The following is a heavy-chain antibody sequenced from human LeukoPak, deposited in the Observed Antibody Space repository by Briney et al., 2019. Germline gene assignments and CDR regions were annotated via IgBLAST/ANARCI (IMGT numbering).Heavy chain of an antibody. J-gene: IGHJ4*02. V-gene: IGHV3-48*01. CDR2: ISSSSGTI. CDR3: ARDPSGGTRHDF. CDR1: GFTFSSYS. Sequence: GGSLRLSCIASGFTFSSYSMNWVRQAPGKGLEWVSYISSSSGTIYYADSVKGRFTISRDNAKNSLYLQMNSLRAGDTAVYYCARDPSGGTRHDFWGQGTLVTVSS. D-gene: IGHD3-16*01.